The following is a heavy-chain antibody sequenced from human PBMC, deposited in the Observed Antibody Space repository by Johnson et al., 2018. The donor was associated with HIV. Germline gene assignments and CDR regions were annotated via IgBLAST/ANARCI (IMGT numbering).Heavy chain of an antibody. CDR2: INSGGST. J-gene: IGHJ3*02. V-gene: IGHV3-66*01. CDR1: GFSVSSNY. D-gene: IGHD5-24*01. Sequence: VQLVESGGGLVQPGGSLRLSCAASGFSVSSNYMTWVRQGPGKGLEWVSVINSGGSTYYADSVKGRFTISRDNSKNTLYLQMNSLRAEETAVYYCARACRDGYTCDAFDIWGQGTMVTVSS. CDR3: ARACRDGYTCDAFDI.